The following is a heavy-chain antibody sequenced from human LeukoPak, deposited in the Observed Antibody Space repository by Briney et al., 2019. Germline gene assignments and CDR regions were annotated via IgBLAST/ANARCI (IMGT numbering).Heavy chain of an antibody. CDR2: ISYDGSNK. Sequence: PGGSLRLSCAASGFTFSSYAMHWVRQAPGKGLEWVAVISYDGSNKYYADSVKGRFTISRDNSKNTLYLQMNSLRAEDTAVYYCARVIRGSAPPDYRGQGTLVTVSS. CDR1: GFTFSSYA. D-gene: IGHD3-10*01. V-gene: IGHV3-30-3*01. J-gene: IGHJ4*02. CDR3: ARVIRGSAPPDY.